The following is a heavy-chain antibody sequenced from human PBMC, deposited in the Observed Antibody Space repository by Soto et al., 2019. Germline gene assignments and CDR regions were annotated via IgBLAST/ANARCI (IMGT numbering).Heavy chain of an antibody. CDR3: AKDKGITAQKYYFDY. Sequence: LRLSCAASGFTFSSYNMHWVRQAPGKGLEWVALISYDGSNKYYADSVKGRFTISRDNSKNTLYLQMNSLTAEDTALYYCAKDKGITAQKYYFDYWGQGTLVTVSS. CDR2: ISYDGSNK. J-gene: IGHJ4*02. D-gene: IGHD6-13*01. V-gene: IGHV3-30*18. CDR1: GFTFSSYN.